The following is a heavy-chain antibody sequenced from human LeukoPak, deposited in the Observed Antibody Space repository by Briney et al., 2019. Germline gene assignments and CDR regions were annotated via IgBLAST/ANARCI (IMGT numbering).Heavy chain of an antibody. CDR2: IYYSGST. D-gene: IGHD6-13*01. CDR3: ARHGSSSWLIDY. J-gene: IGHJ4*02. Sequence: SETLSLTCTVSGGSISSYYWSWIRQPPGKGLEWIGYIYYSGSTNYNPSFKSRVTISVDTSKNQFSLKLSSVTAADTAVYYCARHGSSSWLIDYWGQGTLVTVSS. V-gene: IGHV4-59*08. CDR1: GGSISSYY.